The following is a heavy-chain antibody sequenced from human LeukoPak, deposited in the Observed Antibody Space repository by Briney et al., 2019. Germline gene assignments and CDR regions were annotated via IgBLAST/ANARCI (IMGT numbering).Heavy chain of an antibody. CDR2: INHSGST. J-gene: IGHJ4*02. CDR3: ARGRIVAAVHSFDY. Sequence: SETLSLTCAVYGGSFSGYYWSWIRQPPGKGLEWIGEINHSGSTNYNPSLKSRVTISVDTSKNQFSLKLSSVTAADTAVYYCARGRIVAAVHSFDYWGQGTLVTVSS. V-gene: IGHV4-34*01. CDR1: GGSFSGYY. D-gene: IGHD6-13*01.